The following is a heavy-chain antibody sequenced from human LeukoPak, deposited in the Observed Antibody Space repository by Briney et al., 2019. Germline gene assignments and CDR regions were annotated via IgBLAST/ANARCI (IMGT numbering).Heavy chain of an antibody. CDR1: GYTLTELS. D-gene: IGHD6-6*01. Sequence: GASVKVSCKVSGYTLTELSMHWVRQAPGKGLEWMGGFDPEDGETIYAQKFQGRVTMTEDTSTDTAYMELSSLRSEDTAVYYCATSPYKVAARQGFRDYWGQGTLVTVSS. J-gene: IGHJ4*02. CDR2: FDPEDGET. V-gene: IGHV1-24*01. CDR3: ATSPYKVAARQGFRDY.